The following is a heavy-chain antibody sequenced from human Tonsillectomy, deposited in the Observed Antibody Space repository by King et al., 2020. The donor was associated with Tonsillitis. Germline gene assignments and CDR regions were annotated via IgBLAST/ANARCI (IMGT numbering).Heavy chain of an antibody. D-gene: IGHD2-2*01. J-gene: IGHJ4*02. CDR2: VRYDGSDA. CDR3: ARGHEYHFDY. V-gene: IGHV3-30*02. CDR1: GFTFSNYN. Sequence: VQLVESGGDVVQPGGSLRLSCEASGFTFSNYNMHWVRQAPDKGLEWVTFVRYDGSDAYFADSVKGRFTIARDNSKNTLHLQMSSLRAEDTAIYYCARGHEYHFDYWGQGTLVTVSS.